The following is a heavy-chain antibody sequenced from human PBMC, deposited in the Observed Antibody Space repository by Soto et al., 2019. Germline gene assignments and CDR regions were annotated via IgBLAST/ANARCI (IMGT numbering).Heavy chain of an antibody. Sequence: PGWSLRLSCASSVFTFITYALRWVRQAPGKGLEWVSAISANGQGIYYADSVRGRFTISRDNSKNTIFLHMDSLRAEDTAVYYCAKDRNYPRDQFHYWGQGTLVTVSS. CDR2: ISANGQGI. CDR1: VFTFITYA. J-gene: IGHJ4*02. CDR3: AKDRNYPRDQFHY. V-gene: IGHV3-23*01. D-gene: IGHD1-7*01.